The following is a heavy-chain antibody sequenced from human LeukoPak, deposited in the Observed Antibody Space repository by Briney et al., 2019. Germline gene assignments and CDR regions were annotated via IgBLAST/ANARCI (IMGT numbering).Heavy chain of an antibody. D-gene: IGHD2-21*01. Sequence: GGSLRLSCVASRFIFSDYIINWVRQAPGKGLEWVSSISSHGNYIYYADSVKGRFSISRDNAKNSLYLQMNSLRAEDTAVYYCVRGCGRPSCPYYLDSWGQGALVTVSS. V-gene: IGHV3-21*01. CDR2: ISSHGNYI. J-gene: IGHJ4*02. CDR3: VRGCGRPSCPYYLDS. CDR1: RFIFSDYI.